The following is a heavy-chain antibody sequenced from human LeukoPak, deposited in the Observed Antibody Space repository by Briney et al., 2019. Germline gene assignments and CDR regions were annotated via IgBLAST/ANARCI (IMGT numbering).Heavy chain of an antibody. D-gene: IGHD1-26*01. Sequence: SETLSLTCAVHGGSFSGYYWSWIRQPPGQGLEWIGEVNHSGTARYNPSLESRVTISVDTSKSQSSLNVYFVTAADTAVYYCASLNPFSGRRNAFDIRGQGAMVTVSS. J-gene: IGHJ3*02. CDR2: VNHSGTA. CDR1: GGSFSGYY. CDR3: ASLNPFSGRRNAFDI. V-gene: IGHV4-34*01.